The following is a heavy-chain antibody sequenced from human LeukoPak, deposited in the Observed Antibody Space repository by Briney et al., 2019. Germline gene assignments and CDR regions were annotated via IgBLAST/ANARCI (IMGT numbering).Heavy chain of an antibody. CDR1: GFTFSSYE. J-gene: IGHJ4*02. Sequence: GGFLRLSCAASGFTFSSYEMNWVRQAPGKGLEWVSYISSSGSTIYYADSVKGRFTISRDNAKNSLYLQMNSLRAEDTAVYYCARTSRLATVAGTAPFDYWGQGTLVTVSS. CDR3: ARTSRLATVAGTAPFDY. CDR2: ISSSGSTI. D-gene: IGHD6-19*01. V-gene: IGHV3-48*03.